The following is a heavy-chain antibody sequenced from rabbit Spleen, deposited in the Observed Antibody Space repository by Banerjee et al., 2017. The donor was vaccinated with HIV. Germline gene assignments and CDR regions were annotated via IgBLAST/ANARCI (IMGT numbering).Heavy chain of an antibody. Sequence: QEQLEESGGDLVKPEGSLTLTCTASGFSLSNAYMMCWVRQAPGKGLEWIACINTINGNNVYATWAKGRFTISKASWTTVTLQMTSLTAADTARYFCARDLTSAIGWNFNLWGPGTLVTVS. V-gene: IGHV1S45*01. D-gene: IGHD1-1*01. J-gene: IGHJ4*01. CDR1: GFSLSNAYM. CDR2: INTINGNN. CDR3: ARDLTSAIGWNFNL.